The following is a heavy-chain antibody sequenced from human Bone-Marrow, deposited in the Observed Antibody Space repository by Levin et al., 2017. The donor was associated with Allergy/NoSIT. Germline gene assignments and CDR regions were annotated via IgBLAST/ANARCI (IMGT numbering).Heavy chain of an antibody. CDR2: IYHSGST. CDR1: GGSISSGGYS. D-gene: IGHD3-3*01. J-gene: IGHJ5*02. V-gene: IGHV4-30-2*01. CDR3: ARGRGFGVVRGTWFDP. Sequence: PSETLSLTCAVSGGSISSGGYSWSWIRQPPGKGLEWIGYIYHSGSTYYNPSLKSRVTISVDRSKNQFSLKLSSVTAADTAVYYCARGRGFGVVRGTWFDPWGQGTLVTVSS.